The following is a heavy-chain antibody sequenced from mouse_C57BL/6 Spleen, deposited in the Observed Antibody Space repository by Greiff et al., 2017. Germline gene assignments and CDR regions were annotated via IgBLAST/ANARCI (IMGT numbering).Heavy chain of an antibody. V-gene: IGHV1-64*01. Sequence: VQLQQSGAELVKPGASVKLSCKASGYTFTSYWMHWVKQRPGQGLEWIGMIHPNSGSTNYNEKFKSKATLTVDKSSSTAYMQLSSLTSEDSAVYYCARSRAYGSSFYFDYWGQGTTLTVSS. D-gene: IGHD1-1*01. CDR2: IHPNSGST. CDR3: ARSRAYGSSFYFDY. CDR1: GYTFTSYW. J-gene: IGHJ2*01.